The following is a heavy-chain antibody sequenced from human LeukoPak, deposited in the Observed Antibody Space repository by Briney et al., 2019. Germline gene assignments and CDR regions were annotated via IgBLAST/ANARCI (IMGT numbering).Heavy chain of an antibody. D-gene: IGHD5-12*01. CDR1: GYTFTGYY. J-gene: IGHJ4*02. Sequence: ASVKVSCKASGYTFTGYYMHWVRQAPGQGLEWMGWINPNSGGTNYAQNFQGGVTITRDISATTAYMELSTLRSEDTAVYYCARTTALTRYSGYDAPFDYWGQGTLVTVSS. CDR2: INPNSGGT. CDR3: ARTTALTRYSGYDAPFDY. V-gene: IGHV1-2*02.